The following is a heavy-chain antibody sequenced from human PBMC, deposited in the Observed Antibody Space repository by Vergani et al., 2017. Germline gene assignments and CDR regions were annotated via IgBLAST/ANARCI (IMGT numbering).Heavy chain of an antibody. CDR1: GISISQTYH. V-gene: IGHV4-38-2*01. J-gene: IGHJ4*02. D-gene: IGHD3-3*01. CDR3: ASPVLHGFYGNFDI. Sequence: HVLLQGSSPGLVKPSETLSLTCVVSGISISQTYHWAWLRQTPGKRLEGIGSVYHRGAISYNPSLVSRVTMSVDTSSNEFSLKLTTVTAADTAVYYCASPVLHGFYGNFDIWGQGTLVTVSS. CDR2: VYHRGAI.